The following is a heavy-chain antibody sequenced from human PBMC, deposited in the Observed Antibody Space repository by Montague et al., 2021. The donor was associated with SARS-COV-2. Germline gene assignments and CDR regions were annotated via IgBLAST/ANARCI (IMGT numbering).Heavy chain of an antibody. CDR2: INWDDDE. CDR1: GFSLSNTRMS. D-gene: IGHD3-10*01. Sequence: PALVKPTQTLTLTCTFSGFSLSNTRMSVGWIRQPPGKALEWLALINWDDDEYYNPSLRTRLTISKDTSKNQAVLVMTNMDPMDTGTYYCARIQRWGEYYFDFWGQGALVVVSS. CDR3: ARIQRWGEYYFDF. V-gene: IGHV2-70*01. J-gene: IGHJ4*02.